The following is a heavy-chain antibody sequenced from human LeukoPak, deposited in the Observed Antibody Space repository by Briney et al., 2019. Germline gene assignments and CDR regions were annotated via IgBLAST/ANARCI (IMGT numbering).Heavy chain of an antibody. CDR2: ISDSGART. CDR3: AKENFGANYFDY. Sequence: GGSLRLSCEASGFTFNSHAMSWVRQSPGKGLEWVSAISDSGARTYYADSVRGRFTISRDNFKNILYLHLNSPRAEDTAVYYCAKENFGANYFDYWGQGSLVTVSS. CDR1: GFTFNSHA. V-gene: IGHV3-23*01. D-gene: IGHD4-17*01. J-gene: IGHJ4*02.